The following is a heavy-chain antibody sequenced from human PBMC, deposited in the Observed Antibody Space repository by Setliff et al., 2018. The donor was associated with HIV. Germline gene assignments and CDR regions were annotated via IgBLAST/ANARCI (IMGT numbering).Heavy chain of an antibody. V-gene: IGHV4-39*07. CDR1: GGSFIGSSFQ. Sequence: PSETLSLTCTVSGGSFIGSSFQSTWIRQTPGKGLEWIADIAYSGTTMYTNYNPSLESRVIISEDTSRDQFFLKLTSVTADDTAVYYCARDLRGTQSSDYWGQGTLVTVSS. D-gene: IGHD1-1*01. J-gene: IGHJ4*02. CDR2: IAYSGTTMYT. CDR3: ARDLRGTQSSDY.